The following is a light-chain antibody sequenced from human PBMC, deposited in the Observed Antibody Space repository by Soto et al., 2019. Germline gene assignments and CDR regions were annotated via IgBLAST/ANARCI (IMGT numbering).Light chain of an antibody. V-gene: IGKV3-15*01. Sequence: EIVMTQSPATLSVSPGERATLSCRASQSVSSNLAWYQQKPGQAPRLLIYGASTRATGIPARFSGSGSGTEFTLTIRSMQSEDFAVYYCQQYGSSLFTFGPGTKVDIK. CDR3: QQYGSSLFT. J-gene: IGKJ3*01. CDR2: GAS. CDR1: QSVSSN.